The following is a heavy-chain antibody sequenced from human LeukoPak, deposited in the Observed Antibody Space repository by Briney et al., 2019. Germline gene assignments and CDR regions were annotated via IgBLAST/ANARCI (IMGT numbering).Heavy chain of an antibody. CDR3: ARAGPYVMDWADPASIMDV. CDR1: GYTFTDHY. J-gene: IGHJ6*01. D-gene: IGHD3/OR15-3a*01. V-gene: IGHV1-46*01. Sequence: ASVKVSCKASGYTFTDHYMHWVRQAPGQGVEWVGLVSPRDGYTRYAQQFRGRVSMTRDTYTSTVYIELSSLKSEETGVYFCARAGPYVMDWADPASIMDVCGQGATVIASS. CDR2: VSPRDGYT.